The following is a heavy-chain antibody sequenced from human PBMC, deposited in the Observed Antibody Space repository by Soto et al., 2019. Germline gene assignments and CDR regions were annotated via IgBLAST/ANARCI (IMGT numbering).Heavy chain of an antibody. J-gene: IGHJ6*03. CDR3: ARTGDFYGDYVSPVRYYYYYMDV. D-gene: IGHD4-17*01. CDR2: ISSSSSYI. CDR1: GFTFSSYS. Sequence: EVQLVESGGGLVKPGGSLRLSCAASGFTFSSYSMNWVRQAPGKGLEWVSSISSSSSYIYYADSVKGRFTISRDNAKNSLFPPMNRLGAEETAVYYCARTGDFYGDYVSPVRYYYYYMDVWGKGTTVTVSS. V-gene: IGHV3-21*01.